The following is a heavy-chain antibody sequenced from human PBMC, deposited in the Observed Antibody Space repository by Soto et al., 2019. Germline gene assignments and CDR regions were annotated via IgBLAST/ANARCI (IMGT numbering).Heavy chain of an antibody. Sequence: EVQLVESGGGLVQPGGSLRLSCAASGFTFSSYSMNWVRQAPGKGLEWVSYISSSSSTIYYADSVKGQFTISRDNAKNSLYLQMNSLRDEDTAVYYCARDPTYYYDSSGYYFDYWGQGTLVTVSS. V-gene: IGHV3-48*02. CDR3: ARDPTYYYDSSGYYFDY. D-gene: IGHD3-22*01. CDR1: GFTFSSYS. J-gene: IGHJ4*02. CDR2: ISSSSSTI.